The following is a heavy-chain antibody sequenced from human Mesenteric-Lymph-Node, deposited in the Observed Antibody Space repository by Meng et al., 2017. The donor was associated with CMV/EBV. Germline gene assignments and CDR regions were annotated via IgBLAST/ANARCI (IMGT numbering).Heavy chain of an antibody. CDR1: GDSISNSTYY. CDR3: ARRGNYDSDYSEY. Sequence: QLQLQESGPGLVKPSETLSLSCIVSGDSISNSTYYWTWIPQPPGKGLEWIGSVHHSGTTYYNPSLKGRLTISVDTSANLFSLRLTTVTAADTATYYCARRGNYDSDYSEYWGQGTLVTVSS. J-gene: IGHJ4*02. V-gene: IGHV4-39*01. D-gene: IGHD3-22*01. CDR2: VHHSGTT.